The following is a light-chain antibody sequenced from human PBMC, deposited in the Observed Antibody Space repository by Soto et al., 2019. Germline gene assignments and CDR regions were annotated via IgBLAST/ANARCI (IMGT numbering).Light chain of an antibody. CDR3: QQGYSTPFS. V-gene: IGKV1-39*01. Sequence: DIQMTQSPSSLSTSVGHRVTLTCRASERIRSNLKWYQQKPGKAPNLLIYATSSLQSGVPSSLSGSGSGTDFTLTISSLQPEDVATYYGQQGYSTPFSCSQGTKLDI. J-gene: IGKJ2*03. CDR1: ERIRSN. CDR2: ATS.